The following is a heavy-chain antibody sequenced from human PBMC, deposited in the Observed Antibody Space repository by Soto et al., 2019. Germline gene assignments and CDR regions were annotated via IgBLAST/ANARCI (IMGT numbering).Heavy chain of an antibody. V-gene: IGHV3-23*01. CDR2: ISGSGGST. Sequence: EVQLLESGGGLVQPGGSLRLSCAASGFTFSSYAMSWVRQAPGKGLEWVSAISGSGGSTYYADSVKGRFTISRDNSKNTLYLQRNSLRAEDTAVYYCAKDSHGVNWNYRDYWGQGTLVTVSS. CDR3: AKDSHGVNWNYRDY. J-gene: IGHJ4*02. CDR1: GFTFSSYA. D-gene: IGHD1-20*01.